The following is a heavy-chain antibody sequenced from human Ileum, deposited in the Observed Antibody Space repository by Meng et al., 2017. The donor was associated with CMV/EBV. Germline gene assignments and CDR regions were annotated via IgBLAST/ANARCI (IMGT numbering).Heavy chain of an antibody. Sequence: FTGYYMHWVRQAPGQGLEWMGWINPNSGGTNYAQKFQGRVTMTRDTSISTAYMELGRLRSDDTAVYYCARGGMIVVVIPPGDWFDPWGQGTLVTVSS. V-gene: IGHV1-2*02. CDR2: INPNSGGT. CDR1: FTGYY. J-gene: IGHJ5*02. CDR3: ARGGMIVVVIPPGDWFDP. D-gene: IGHD3-22*01.